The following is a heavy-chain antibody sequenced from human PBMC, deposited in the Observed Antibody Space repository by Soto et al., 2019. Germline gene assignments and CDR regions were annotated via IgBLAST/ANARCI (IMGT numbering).Heavy chain of an antibody. CDR2: IWYDGSNK. CDR1: GFTFSSYG. V-gene: IGHV3-33*01. D-gene: IGHD3-3*01. CDR3: ARDQAIFGVGATGIYYYGMDV. J-gene: IGHJ6*02. Sequence: PGGSLRLSCAASGFTFSSYGMHWVRQAPGKGLEWVAVIWYDGSNKYYADSVKGRFTISRDNSKNTLYLQMNSLRAEDTAVYYCARDQAIFGVGATGIYYYGMDVWGQGTTVTVSS.